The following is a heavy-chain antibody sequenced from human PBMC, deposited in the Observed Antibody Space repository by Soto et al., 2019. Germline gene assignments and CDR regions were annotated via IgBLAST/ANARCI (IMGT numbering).Heavy chain of an antibody. CDR3: AKDWDDFDWLLGEYYLDF. J-gene: IGHJ4*02. D-gene: IGHD3-9*01. CDR2: ISGSGGST. V-gene: IGHV3-23*01. CDR1: GFTFSSYA. Sequence: GGSLRLSCAASGFTFSSYAMSWVRQAPGKGLEWVSAISGSGGSTYYADSVKGRFTISRDNSKNTLYLQMNSLRAEDTAVYYCAKDWDDFDWLLGEYYLDFWGQGTLVTVSS.